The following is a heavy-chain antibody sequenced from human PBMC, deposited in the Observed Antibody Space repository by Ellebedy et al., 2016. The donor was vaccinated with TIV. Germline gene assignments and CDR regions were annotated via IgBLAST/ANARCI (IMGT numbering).Heavy chain of an antibody. V-gene: IGHV3-21*01. Sequence: GESLKISCAASGFTFSSYSMNWVRQAPGKGLEWVSSISSSSSYIYYADSVKGRFTISRDNAKNSRYLKMNSLRAEDTAVYYCARDVAVGGYYYYGMDVWGQGTTVTVSS. D-gene: IGHD6-19*01. CDR1: GFTFSSYS. J-gene: IGHJ6*02. CDR3: ARDVAVGGYYYYGMDV. CDR2: ISSSSSYI.